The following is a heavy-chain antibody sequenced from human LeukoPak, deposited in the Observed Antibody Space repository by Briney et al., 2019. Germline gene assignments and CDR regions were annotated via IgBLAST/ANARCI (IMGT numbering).Heavy chain of an antibody. V-gene: IGHV3-23*01. Sequence: GGSLRPSCAASGFTSSSYAMSWVRQAPGKGLECVSAISGSGGSTYYADSVKGRFAISRDNSKNTLYLQMNSLRAEDTAVYYCANAAGRDQYLFGYWGQGTLVTVSS. CDR3: ANAAGRDQYLFGY. CDR2: ISGSGGST. D-gene: IGHD6-13*01. J-gene: IGHJ4*02. CDR1: GFTSSSYA.